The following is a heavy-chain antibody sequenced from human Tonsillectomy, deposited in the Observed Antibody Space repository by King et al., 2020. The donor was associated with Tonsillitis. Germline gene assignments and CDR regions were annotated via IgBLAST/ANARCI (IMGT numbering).Heavy chain of an antibody. CDR1: GGSFSGYY. CDR2: INHSGST. CDR3: ARGRQYDYVWGSYRYGAFDI. J-gene: IGHJ3*02. V-gene: IGHV4-34*01. Sequence: VQLQQWGAGLLKPSETLSLTCAVYGGSFSGYYWSWIRQPPGKGLEWIGEINHSGSTNYNPSLKSRVTISVDTSKNQFSLKLSPVTAADTAVYYCARGRQYDYVWGSYRYGAFDIWGQGTMVTVSS. D-gene: IGHD3-16*02.